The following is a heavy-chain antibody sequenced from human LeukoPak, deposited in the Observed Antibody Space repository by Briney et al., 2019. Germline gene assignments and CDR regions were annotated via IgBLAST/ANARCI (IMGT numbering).Heavy chain of an antibody. CDR2: INYSGTNM. D-gene: IGHD2-15*01. J-gene: IGHJ4*02. V-gene: IGHV3-21*01. CDR1: GFTFSSYS. CDR3: VTSGCSGATCYFYFDY. Sequence: SGGSLRLSCAASGFTFSSYSMNWVRQAPGKGLEWVSYINYSGTNMYYADSVKGRFTISRDNAKNSLFLQMNSLRPEDTAVYYCVTSGCSGATCYFYFDYWGQGTLVTVSS.